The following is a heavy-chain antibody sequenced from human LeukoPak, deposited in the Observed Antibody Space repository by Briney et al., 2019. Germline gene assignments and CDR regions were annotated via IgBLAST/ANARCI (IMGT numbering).Heavy chain of an antibody. V-gene: IGHV3-33*01. Sequence: GRSLRLSCAASGFTFSSYGMHWVRQAPGKGLEWVAVIWYDGSNKYYTDSVKGRFTISRDNSKNTLYLQMNSLRAEDTAVYYCARGQYSPDYWGQGTLSPSPQ. CDR3: ARGQYSPDY. CDR1: GFTFSSYG. D-gene: IGHD2-15*01. J-gene: IGHJ4*02. CDR2: IWYDGSNK.